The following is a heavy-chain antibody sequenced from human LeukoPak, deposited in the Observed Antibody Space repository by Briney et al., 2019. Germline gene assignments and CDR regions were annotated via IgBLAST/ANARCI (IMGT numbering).Heavy chain of an antibody. V-gene: IGHV3-64*01. CDR3: ARVGYSGSYSDY. CDR2: ISSNWGST. D-gene: IGHD1-26*01. CDR1: GFTFSSYA. Sequence: GGALRLTCAASGFTFSSYAMQWVRQAPGKGLEYVSAISSNWGSTYYANTVKGRFTISRDNSKNTLYLQMGSLRAEDMAVYYCARVGYSGSYSDYWGQGTLVTVSS. J-gene: IGHJ4*02.